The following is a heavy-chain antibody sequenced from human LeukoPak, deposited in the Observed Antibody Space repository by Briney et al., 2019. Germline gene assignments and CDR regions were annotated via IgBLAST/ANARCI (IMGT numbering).Heavy chain of an antibody. J-gene: IGHJ1*01. D-gene: IGHD2-2*01. CDR1: GFTFSSYS. Sequence: SGGSLRLSCAASGFTFSSYSMNWVRQAPGKGLEWVSSIIISSSNIYYADSVKGRFTISRDNAKNSLYLQMNSLRAEDTAVYYCARGGCSSTSCYFPEYFQHWGQGTLVTVSS. CDR3: ARGGCSSTSCYFPEYFQH. V-gene: IGHV3-21*01. CDR2: IIISSSNI.